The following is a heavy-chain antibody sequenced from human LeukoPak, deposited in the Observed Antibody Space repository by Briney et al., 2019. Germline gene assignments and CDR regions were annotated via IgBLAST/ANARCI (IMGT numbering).Heavy chain of an antibody. D-gene: IGHD2-21*02. V-gene: IGHV4-61*02. CDR1: GGSISSDNYH. CDR3: ARGYCRDDICQVFPY. J-gene: IGHJ4*02. CDR2: IYTSGNT. Sequence: NPSETLSLTCTVSGGSISSDNYHWSWIRQPAGKGLEWIGRIYTSGNTNYNPSLKSRVTISVDTSKNQFSLKMSYVTAADTGVYYCARGYCRDDICQVFPYWGQGTLVTVSS.